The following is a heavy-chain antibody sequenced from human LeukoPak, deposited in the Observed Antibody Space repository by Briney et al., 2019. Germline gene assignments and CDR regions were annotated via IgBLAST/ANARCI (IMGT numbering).Heavy chain of an antibody. V-gene: IGHV1-69*04. Sequence: SVKVSCKASGGTFSSYAISWVRQAPGQGLEWMGRIIPILGIANYAQEFQGRVTITADKSTSTAYMELSSLRSEDAAVYYCARGGYDFWSGYYTHDAFDIWGQGTMVTVSS. CDR2: IIPILGIA. J-gene: IGHJ3*02. D-gene: IGHD3-3*01. CDR3: ARGGYDFWSGYYTHDAFDI. CDR1: GGTFSSYA.